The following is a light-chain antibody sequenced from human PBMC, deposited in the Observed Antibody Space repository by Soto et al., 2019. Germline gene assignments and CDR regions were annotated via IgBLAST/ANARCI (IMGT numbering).Light chain of an antibody. J-gene: IGLJ2*01. CDR3: CSYAGSSAFHVV. CDR2: EDI. V-gene: IGLV2-23*02. CDR1: SSDVGSYNL. Sequence: QSVLTQPASVSGSPGQSITISCSGTSSDVGSYNLVSWYQQHPGKAPKLMISEDIKWPSGVSNRFSGSKSGNTASLTISGLQAEDEGDYYCCSYAGSSAFHVVFGGGTKLTVL.